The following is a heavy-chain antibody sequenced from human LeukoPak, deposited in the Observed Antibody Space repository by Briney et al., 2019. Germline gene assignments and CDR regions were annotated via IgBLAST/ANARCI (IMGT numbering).Heavy chain of an antibody. Sequence: SVKVSCKASGGTFSSYAISWVRQAPGQGLEWMGRIIPILGIANYAQKFQGRVTITADKPTSTAYMELSSLRSEDTAVYYCARDPGHFSGSWLDYWGQGTLVTVSS. CDR1: GGTFSSYA. CDR3: ARDPGHFSGSWLDY. V-gene: IGHV1-69*04. D-gene: IGHD1-26*01. CDR2: IIPILGIA. J-gene: IGHJ4*02.